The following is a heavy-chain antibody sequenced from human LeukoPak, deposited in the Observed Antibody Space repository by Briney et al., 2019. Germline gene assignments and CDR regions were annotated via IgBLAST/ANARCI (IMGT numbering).Heavy chain of an antibody. V-gene: IGHV4-34*01. CDR2: INHSGST. Sequence: SETLSLTCAVYGGSFSGYYWSWIRQPPGKGLEWIGEINHSGSTNYNPSLKSRVTISVDTSKNQFSLKLSSVTAADTAVYYCARLCGGDCYGDAFDIWGQGTMVTVSS. CDR3: ARLCGGDCYGDAFDI. J-gene: IGHJ3*02. CDR1: GGSFSGYY. D-gene: IGHD2-21*02.